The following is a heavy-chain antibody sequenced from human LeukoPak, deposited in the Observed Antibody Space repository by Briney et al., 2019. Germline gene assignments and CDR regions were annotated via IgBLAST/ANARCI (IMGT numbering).Heavy chain of an antibody. Sequence: GGSLRLSCAASGFTFSSYEMNWVRQAPGKGLEWVSYIRSSGSTIYYADSVKGRFTISRDNAKNSLYLQMNSLRADDTAVYYCAMYSSSWEYYYYYYMDVWGKGTTVTISS. CDR3: AMYSSSWEYYYYYYMDV. CDR2: IRSSGSTI. D-gene: IGHD6-13*01. V-gene: IGHV3-48*03. CDR1: GFTFSSYE. J-gene: IGHJ6*03.